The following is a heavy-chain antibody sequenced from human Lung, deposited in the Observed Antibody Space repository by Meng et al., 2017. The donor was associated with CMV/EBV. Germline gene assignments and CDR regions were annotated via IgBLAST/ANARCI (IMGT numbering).Heavy chain of an antibody. D-gene: IGHD2-2*01. CDR1: GFTFSSYG. CDR3: AKVRVGHCSSTNFDDY. Sequence: GGSXRLSCAASGFTFSSYGMHWVRQAPGKGLEWVTFIRYDGSNKYYADSVKGRFTISRDNSKNTLYLQMNSLRAEDTAVYYCAKVRVGHCSSTNFDDYWGQGXLVTVSS. CDR2: IRYDGSNK. J-gene: IGHJ4*02. V-gene: IGHV3-30*02.